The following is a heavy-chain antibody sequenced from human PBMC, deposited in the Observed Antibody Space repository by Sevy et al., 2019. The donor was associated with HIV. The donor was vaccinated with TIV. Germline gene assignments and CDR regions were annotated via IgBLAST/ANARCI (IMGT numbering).Heavy chain of an antibody. V-gene: IGHV3-15*01. Sequence: GGSLRLSCAVSGFTFNNAWMNWVRQAPGTGLQWVGLIKSKIDGETTDYAAPVKGRFTISRDDSKNTLFLQMNGLKIEGTAVYYCATAPGYYDSAPFDYWGPGTLVTVSS. CDR2: IKSKIDGETT. J-gene: IGHJ4*02. CDR1: GFTFNNAW. CDR3: ATAPGYYDSAPFDY. D-gene: IGHD3-22*01.